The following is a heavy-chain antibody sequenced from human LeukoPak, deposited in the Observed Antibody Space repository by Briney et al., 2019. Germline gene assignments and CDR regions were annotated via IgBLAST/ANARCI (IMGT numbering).Heavy chain of an antibody. CDR2: IKQDGSEK. J-gene: IGHJ4*02. CDR3: ARVGRGVYAQDY. CDR1: GFAFSSYS. D-gene: IGHD2-8*01. V-gene: IGHV3-7*01. Sequence: GGSLRLSCATSGFAFSSYSMNWVRQAPGKGLEWVANIKQDGSEKYYVDSVKGRFTISRDNAKNSLYLQMNSLRAEDTAVYYCARVGRGVYAQDYWGQGTLVTVSS.